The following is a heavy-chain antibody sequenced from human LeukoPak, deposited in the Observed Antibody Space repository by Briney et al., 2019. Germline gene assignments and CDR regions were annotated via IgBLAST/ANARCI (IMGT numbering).Heavy chain of an antibody. D-gene: IGHD3-10*01. CDR1: GGSISSSGFY. CDR2: IYYSGST. CDR3: ARHADSGFGELAFDY. Sequence: SETLSLTCTVSGGSISSSGFYWGWIRQPPGKGLEWIGCIYYSGSTYYNPSLKSRVTISVDTSKNQLSLKLTSVTATDTAVYYCARHADSGFGELAFDYWGQGNLVTVSP. V-gene: IGHV4-39*01. J-gene: IGHJ4*02.